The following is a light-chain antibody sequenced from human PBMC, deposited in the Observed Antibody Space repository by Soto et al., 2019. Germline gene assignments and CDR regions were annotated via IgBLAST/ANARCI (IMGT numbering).Light chain of an antibody. V-gene: IGKV3D-15*01. J-gene: IGKJ4*01. CDR1: QSVSDN. CDR3: QQYSVWPLT. Sequence: EIVLTQSPATLSLSPGERATLSCRASQSVSDNLAWYQQKPGQPPRLLIFGASPRATGIPARFSGSGSEAEFALTISTLESEDFAVYYCQQYSVWPLTFGGGTKVEIK. CDR2: GAS.